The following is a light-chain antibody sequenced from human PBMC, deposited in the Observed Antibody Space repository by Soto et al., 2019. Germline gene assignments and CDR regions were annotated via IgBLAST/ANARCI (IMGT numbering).Light chain of an antibody. CDR3: CSFAGSYTFWV. CDR1: SSDVGDYNY. V-gene: IGLV2-11*01. CDR2: DVS. J-gene: IGLJ3*02. Sequence: QSALTQPRSVSGSPGQSVTISCTGTSSDVGDYNYVSWYQQYPGKAPKLVIYDVSKRPSGVPDRFSGSKSGNTASLTISGLQAEDEAEYYCCSFAGSYTFWVFGGGTKVTGL.